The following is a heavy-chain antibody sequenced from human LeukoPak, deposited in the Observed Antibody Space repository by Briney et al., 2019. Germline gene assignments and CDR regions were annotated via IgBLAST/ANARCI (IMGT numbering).Heavy chain of an antibody. Sequence: SETLSLTCTVSGGSISSSPYYWGGIRQPPGKGLEWIGSIYYRGTAHYNPSLESRVTISVDTSKNQFSLKLASVTAADTAIYYCAKGAGGFSYYNWFDPWGQGTLVTVSS. V-gene: IGHV4-39*07. J-gene: IGHJ5*02. D-gene: IGHD5-18*01. CDR3: AKGAGGFSYYNWFDP. CDR1: GGSISSSPYY. CDR2: IYYRGTA.